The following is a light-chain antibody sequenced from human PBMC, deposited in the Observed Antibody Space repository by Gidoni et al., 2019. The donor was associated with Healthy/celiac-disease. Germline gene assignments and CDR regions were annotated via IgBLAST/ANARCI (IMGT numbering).Light chain of an antibody. J-gene: IGKJ4*01. CDR3: QQRSNWPRST. CDR1: QSVRSY. Sequence: EIVSTQSPATLSLAPGGRATLSCRASQSVRSYLSCYQQKPGQAPRLLIYDASNRATGIPARFSGSGSGTDFTLTISSLEPADFAVYYCQQRSNWPRSTFGGGTKVEIK. CDR2: DAS. V-gene: IGKV3-11*01.